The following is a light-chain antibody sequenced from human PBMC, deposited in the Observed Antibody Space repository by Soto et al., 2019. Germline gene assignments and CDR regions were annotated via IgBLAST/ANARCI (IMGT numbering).Light chain of an antibody. Sequence: NVLTQSPRPLSLSPGERAPLSRRAGQSVSSSILAWYQQKPGQAPRLLISGTFSRATGIPDRFSGSGSGTDFTLTISRLESEDFAVYYCQQYGRSPRTFGQGTKVDIK. J-gene: IGKJ1*01. CDR1: QSVSSSI. CDR2: GTF. CDR3: QQYGRSPRT. V-gene: IGKV3-20*01.